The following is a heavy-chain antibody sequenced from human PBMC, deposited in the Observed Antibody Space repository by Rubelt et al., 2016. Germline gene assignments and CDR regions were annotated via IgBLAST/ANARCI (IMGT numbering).Heavy chain of an antibody. D-gene: IGHD4-17*01. CDR3: ARDQYGDYAFDY. CDR1: GFTFSDYY. CDR2: ISVSSTYT. Sequence: VQLVESGGGLVKPGGSLRLSCAASGFTFSDYYMSWIRQAPGKGLESVSYISVSSTYTHYADSLKGRFTISRDNAKNSLYLQMNSLRDEDTAVYYCARDQYGDYAFDYRGQGTLVTVSS. J-gene: IGHJ4*02. V-gene: IGHV3-11*06.